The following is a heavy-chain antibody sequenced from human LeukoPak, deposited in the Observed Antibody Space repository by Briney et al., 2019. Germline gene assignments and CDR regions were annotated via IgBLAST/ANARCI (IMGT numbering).Heavy chain of an antibody. CDR2: INSDGSST. Sequence: GGSLRLSCAASGFTFSSYWMHWVRQAPGKGLVWVSRINSDGSSTSYADSVKGRFTISRDNAKNTLYLQMNSLRAEDTAAYYCAREADSGSYYVTYYFDYWGQGTLVTVSS. V-gene: IGHV3-74*01. J-gene: IGHJ4*02. D-gene: IGHD1-26*01. CDR3: AREADSGSYYVTYYFDY. CDR1: GFTFSSYW.